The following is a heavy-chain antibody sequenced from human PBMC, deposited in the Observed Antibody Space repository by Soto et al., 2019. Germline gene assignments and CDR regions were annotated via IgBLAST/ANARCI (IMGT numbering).Heavy chain of an antibody. J-gene: IGHJ6*03. CDR2: ISAYNGNT. CDR3: ARVIAAAGTEGVDYYYYYYMDV. D-gene: IGHD6-13*01. CDR1: GYTFTSYG. Sequence: ASVKVSCKASGYTFTSYGISWVRQAPGQGLEWMGWISAYNGNTNYAQKLQGRVTMTTDTSTSTAYMELRSLRSDDTAVYYCARVIAAAGTEGVDYYYYYYMDVWGKGTKVTVSS. V-gene: IGHV1-18*01.